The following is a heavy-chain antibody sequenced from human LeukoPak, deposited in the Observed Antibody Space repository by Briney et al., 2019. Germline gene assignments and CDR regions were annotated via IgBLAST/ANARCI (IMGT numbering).Heavy chain of an antibody. CDR1: GGTFSSYA. Sequence: ASVKVSCKASGGTFSSYAISWVRQAPGQGLEWMGRIIPIFGTANYAQKFQGRVTITADESTSTAYMELSSLRSEDTAVYYCARRRAVGQWPASWGYYYYGMDVWGQGTTVTVSS. CDR2: IIPIFGTA. D-gene: IGHD6-19*01. J-gene: IGHJ6*02. CDR3: ARRRAVGQWPASWGYYYYGMDV. V-gene: IGHV1-69*13.